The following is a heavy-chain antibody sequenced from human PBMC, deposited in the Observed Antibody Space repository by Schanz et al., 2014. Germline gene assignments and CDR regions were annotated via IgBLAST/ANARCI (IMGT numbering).Heavy chain of an antibody. CDR1: GFTFSNYS. Sequence: QVQLVESGGGVVQPGRSLRLSCAASGFTFSNYSLHWVRQAPGKGLEWVTVISYDGNTKYYADSVKGRFTISRDNSMNTLHLQMDGLRVEDTAVYYCARDAVALVPEYFMDVWGKGTPVTVSS. CDR2: ISYDGNTK. CDR3: ARDAVALVPEYFMDV. V-gene: IGHV3-30*03. D-gene: IGHD2-15*01. J-gene: IGHJ6*03.